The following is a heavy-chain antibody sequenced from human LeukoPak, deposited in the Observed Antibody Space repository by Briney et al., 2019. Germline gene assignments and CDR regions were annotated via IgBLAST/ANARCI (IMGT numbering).Heavy chain of an antibody. J-gene: IGHJ4*02. CDR3: ASRGYSYGFLFDY. CDR2: IYYSGST. CDR1: GGSISSSSYY. Sequence: SETLSLTCTVSGGSISSSSYYWGWIRQPPGKELEWIGSIYYSGSTYYNPSLKSRVTISVDTSKNQFSLKLSSVTAADTAVYYCASRGYSYGFLFDYWGQGTLVTVSS. V-gene: IGHV4-39*01. D-gene: IGHD5-18*01.